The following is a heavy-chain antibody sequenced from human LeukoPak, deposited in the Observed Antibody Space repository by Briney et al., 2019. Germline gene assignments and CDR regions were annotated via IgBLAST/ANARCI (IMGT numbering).Heavy chain of an antibody. CDR2: ISSNGGST. J-gene: IGHJ4*02. D-gene: IGHD3-22*01. V-gene: IGHV3-64*04. CDR3: ARGGVDYYDSSGSLDY. Sequence: GGSLRLSCSASGFTFSSYAMHWVRQAPGRGLEYVSAISSNGGSTYYADSVKGRFTISRHNSKNTLYLQMNSLRAEDTAVYYCARGGVDYYDSSGSLDYWGQGTLVTVSS. CDR1: GFTFSSYA.